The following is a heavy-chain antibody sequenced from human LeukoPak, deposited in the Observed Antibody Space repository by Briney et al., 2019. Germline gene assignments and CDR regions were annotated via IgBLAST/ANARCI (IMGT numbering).Heavy chain of an antibody. Sequence: GGSLRLSCAASGFTFSSYAMSWVRQAPGKGLEWVSAISGSGGSTYYADSVKGRFTISRDNSKNTLYLQMNSLGAEDTAVYYCARRINYYDSSGYYYVRYFDSWGQGTLVAVSS. D-gene: IGHD3-22*01. CDR2: ISGSGGST. CDR3: ARRINYYDSSGYYYVRYFDS. V-gene: IGHV3-23*01. J-gene: IGHJ4*02. CDR1: GFTFSSYA.